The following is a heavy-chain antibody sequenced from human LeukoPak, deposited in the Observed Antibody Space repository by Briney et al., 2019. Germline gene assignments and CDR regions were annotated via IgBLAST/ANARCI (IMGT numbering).Heavy chain of an antibody. CDR2: IYHSGST. CDR1: GYSISSGYY. D-gene: IGHD2/OR15-2a*01. V-gene: IGHV4-38-2*02. Sequence: SETQSLTCTVSGYSISSGYYWGWIRQPPGKGLEWIGSIYHSGSTYYNPSLKSRVTISVDTSKNQFSLKLSSVTAADTAVYYCARDVSYWGQGTLVTVSS. J-gene: IGHJ4*02. CDR3: ARDVSY.